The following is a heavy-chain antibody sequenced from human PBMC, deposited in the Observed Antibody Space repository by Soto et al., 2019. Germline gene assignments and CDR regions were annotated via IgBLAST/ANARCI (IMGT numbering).Heavy chain of an antibody. D-gene: IGHD2-21*02. J-gene: IGHJ4*02. CDR3: ARSIVVVTALDY. CDR2: INPTNGSA. Sequence: GASVKVSCKASGYTFTTYYIHWMRQAPGQGLEWMSIINPTNGSAGYAQKFQGRVTITRDTPTSTAYMELSSLRSEDTAVYYCARSIVVVTALDYWGQGTLVTVSS. CDR1: GYTFTTYY. V-gene: IGHV1-46*01.